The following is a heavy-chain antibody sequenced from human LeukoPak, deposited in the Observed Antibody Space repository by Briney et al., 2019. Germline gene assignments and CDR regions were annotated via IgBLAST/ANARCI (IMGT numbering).Heavy chain of an antibody. J-gene: IGHJ4*02. CDR3: ARDERGTYFRVY. D-gene: IGHD1-26*01. Sequence: GGSLRLSCAASGFSFSSNSMNWVRQAPGKGLEWISYISSSTSTIYYADSVEGRFTISRDNAKNSLYLQMNSLRDEDTAVYYCARDERGTYFRVYWGQGTLVTVSS. CDR2: ISSSTSTI. CDR1: GFSFSSNS. V-gene: IGHV3-48*02.